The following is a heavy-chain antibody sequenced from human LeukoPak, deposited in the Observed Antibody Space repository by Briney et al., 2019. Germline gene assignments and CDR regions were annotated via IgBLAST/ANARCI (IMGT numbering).Heavy chain of an antibody. Sequence: SETLSLTCTVSGGSISSSGYYWGWIRQPPGKGLEWIGSISYSGSTYYNPSLKSRVTISVDTPKNQFSLKLSSVTAADTAVFYCARRISYYYGMDVWGQGTTVTVSS. CDR2: ISYSGST. D-gene: IGHD3-3*02. CDR3: ARRISYYYGMDV. V-gene: IGHV4-39*01. CDR1: GGSISSSGYY. J-gene: IGHJ6*02.